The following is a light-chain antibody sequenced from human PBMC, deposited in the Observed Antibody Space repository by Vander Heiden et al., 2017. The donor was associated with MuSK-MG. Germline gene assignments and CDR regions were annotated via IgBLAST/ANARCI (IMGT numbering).Light chain of an antibody. CDR2: AAS. CDR3: QQSYSTPIT. CDR1: QSISSY. J-gene: IGKJ5*01. Sequence: DIQMTQSTSSLSASVGDRVTITCRASQSISSYLNWYQQKPGKAPKLLIYAASSLQSGVPSRFSGSGSGTDFTLTISSLQPEDFATYYCQQSYSTPITVGQGTRLEIK. V-gene: IGKV1-39*01.